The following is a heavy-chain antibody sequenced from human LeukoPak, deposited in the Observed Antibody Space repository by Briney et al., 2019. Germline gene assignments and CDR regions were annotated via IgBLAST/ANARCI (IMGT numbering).Heavy chain of an antibody. CDR1: GFSISTGYY. CDR3: ARHEDIVVVVAATGYMDV. V-gene: IGHV4-38-2*01. Sequence: SETLSLTCAVSGFSISTGYYWGWIRQHPGKGLEWIVTIFRTGNTYYNPSLKSRVTISVDTSKNQFSLKLSSVTAADTAVYYCARHEDIVVVVAATGYMDVWGKGTTVTVSS. D-gene: IGHD2-15*01. CDR2: IFRTGNT. J-gene: IGHJ6*03.